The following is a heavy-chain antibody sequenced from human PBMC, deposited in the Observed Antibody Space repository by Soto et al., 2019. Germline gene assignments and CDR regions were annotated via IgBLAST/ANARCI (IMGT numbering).Heavy chain of an antibody. D-gene: IGHD6-13*01. V-gene: IGHV4-39*01. CDR1: GGSISSSSYY. CDR3: ARRTAALGNWFDP. Sequence: PSETLSLTCTVSGGSISSSSYYWGWIRQPPGKGLEWIGSIYYSGSTYYNPSLKSRVTISVDTSKNQFSLKLSSVTAADTAVYYCARRTAALGNWFDPWGQGTLVTVSS. J-gene: IGHJ5*02. CDR2: IYYSGST.